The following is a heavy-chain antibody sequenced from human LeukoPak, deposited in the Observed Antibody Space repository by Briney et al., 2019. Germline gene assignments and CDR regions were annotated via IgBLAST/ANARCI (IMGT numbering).Heavy chain of an antibody. CDR1: GFTFSSYG. CDR2: ISGRGVTT. J-gene: IGHJ4*02. CDR3: AKRAVQGPSSHFDY. V-gene: IGHV3-23*01. D-gene: IGHD6-19*01. Sequence: GGSLRLSCAASGFTFSSYGMSWVRQAPGKGLEWVSAISGRGVTTYYADSVKGRFTISRDNSKNTLYLQMNSLRAEDTAVYYCAKRAVQGPSSHFDYWGQGTLVTVSS.